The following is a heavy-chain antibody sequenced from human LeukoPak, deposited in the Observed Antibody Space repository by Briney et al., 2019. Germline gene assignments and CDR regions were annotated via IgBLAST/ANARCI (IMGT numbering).Heavy chain of an antibody. CDR1: GYTLTELS. CDR3: ARDRGLAGTKENWFDP. CDR2: IDPEDGET. J-gene: IGHJ5*02. D-gene: IGHD6-13*01. V-gene: IGHV1-24*01. Sequence: ASVKVSCKVSGYTLTELSMHWVRQAPGKGPEWMGGIDPEDGETIYAQKFQGRVTMTEDTSTDTAYMELSSLRSEDTAVYYCARDRGLAGTKENWFDPWRQGTLVSVPS.